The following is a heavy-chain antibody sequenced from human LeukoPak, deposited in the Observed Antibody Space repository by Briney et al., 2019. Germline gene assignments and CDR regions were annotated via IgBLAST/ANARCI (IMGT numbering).Heavy chain of an antibody. CDR1: GFTFDDYA. CDR2: ISWNSGSI. V-gene: IGHV3-9*01. J-gene: IGHJ4*02. CDR3: AKDLVAGILPAFDY. Sequence: GRSLRLSCAASGFTFDDYAMHWVRQAPGKGLEWVSGISWNSGSIGYADSVKGRFTISRDNAKNSLYLQMNSLRAEDTALYYCAKDLVAGILPAFDYWGQGTLVTVSS. D-gene: IGHD6-19*01.